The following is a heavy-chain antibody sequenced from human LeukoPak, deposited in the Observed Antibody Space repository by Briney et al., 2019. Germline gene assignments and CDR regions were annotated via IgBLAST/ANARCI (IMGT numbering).Heavy chain of an antibody. D-gene: IGHD6-13*01. CDR3: AKTRSWYYFDY. Sequence: PGGSLRLSCAASGFTFDDYAMHWVRQAPGKGLEWVSGISWNSGSIGYADSVKGRFTISRDNAKNSLYLQMNSLRAEDTAVYYCAKTRSWYYFDYWGQGTLVTVSS. J-gene: IGHJ4*02. CDR1: GFTFDDYA. V-gene: IGHV3-9*01. CDR2: ISWNSGSI.